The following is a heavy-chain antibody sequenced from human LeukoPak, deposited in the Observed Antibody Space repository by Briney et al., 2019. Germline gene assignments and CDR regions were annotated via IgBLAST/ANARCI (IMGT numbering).Heavy chain of an antibody. CDR2: IRSKAYGGTT. J-gene: IGHJ4*02. CDR1: GLTFGDYA. Sequence: GGSLRLSCTASGLTFGDYAMSWVRQAPGKGLERVGFIRSKAYGGTTEYAASVKGRFTISRDDSKSIAYLQMHSLRAEDTAIYYCAKPSRDFDSSGYSHFDYWGQGTLVTVSS. V-gene: IGHV3-49*04. D-gene: IGHD3-22*01. CDR3: AKPSRDFDSSGYSHFDY.